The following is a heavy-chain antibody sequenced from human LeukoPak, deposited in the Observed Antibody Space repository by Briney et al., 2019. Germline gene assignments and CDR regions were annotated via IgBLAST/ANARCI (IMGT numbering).Heavy chain of an antibody. Sequence: SETLSLTCAVYGGSFSGYYWSWIRQPPGKGLEWIGEINHSGSTNFNPSLKSRVTISVDTSKNQFSLKLSSVTAADTAVYYCARRIRGYCSSTSCYNPYYYYYMDVWGKGTTVTVSS. J-gene: IGHJ6*03. V-gene: IGHV4-34*01. CDR3: ARRIRGYCSSTSCYNPYYYYYMDV. CDR2: INHSGST. CDR1: GGSFSGYY. D-gene: IGHD2-2*02.